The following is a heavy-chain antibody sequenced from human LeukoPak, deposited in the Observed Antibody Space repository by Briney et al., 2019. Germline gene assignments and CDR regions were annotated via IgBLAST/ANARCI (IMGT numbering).Heavy chain of an antibody. CDR2: VIPVLAKS. Sequence: ASVKVSCKSSGENLSNYLITWVRQAPGQGLEWMGGVIPVLAKSNYAQKFQGRITITADESTNTAYMELRSLRSEDTAVYYCARDQRTYYPGSGSYYKVGRLDFWGQGTLVTVSS. V-gene: IGHV1-69*10. CDR1: GENLSNYL. CDR3: ARDQRTYYPGSGSYYKVGRLDF. J-gene: IGHJ4*02. D-gene: IGHD3-10*01.